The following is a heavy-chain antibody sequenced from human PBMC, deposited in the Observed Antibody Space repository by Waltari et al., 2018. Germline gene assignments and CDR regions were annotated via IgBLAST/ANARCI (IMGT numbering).Heavy chain of an antibody. Sequence: QLQLQESGPGLVKPSETLSLTCTVSGGSISSSSYYWGWIRQPPGKGLEWIGSFYYSGSTYYNPSLKSRVTISVDTSKNQFSLKLSSVTAADTAVYYCARSYDFWSGYEITSYGMDVWGQGTTVTVSS. CDR3: ARSYDFWSGYEITSYGMDV. V-gene: IGHV4-39*07. D-gene: IGHD3-3*01. CDR1: GGSISSSSYY. J-gene: IGHJ6*02. CDR2: FYYSGST.